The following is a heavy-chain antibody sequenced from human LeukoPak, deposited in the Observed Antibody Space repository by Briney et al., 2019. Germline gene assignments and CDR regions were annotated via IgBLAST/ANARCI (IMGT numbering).Heavy chain of an antibody. J-gene: IGHJ6*02. CDR3: AKGSGDYVWGSGGYYYGMDV. V-gene: IGHV3-23*01. CDR2: ISGSGGST. Sequence: GGSLRLSCAASGFTFSSYAMSWVRQAPGKGLGWVSAISGSGGSTYYADSVKGRFTISRDNSKNTLYLQMNSLRAEDTAVYYCAKGSGDYVWGSGGYYYGMDVWGQGTTVTVSS. CDR1: GFTFSSYA. D-gene: IGHD3-16*01.